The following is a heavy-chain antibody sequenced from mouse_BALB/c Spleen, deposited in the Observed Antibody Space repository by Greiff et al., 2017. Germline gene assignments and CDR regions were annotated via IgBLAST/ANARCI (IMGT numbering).Heavy chain of an antibody. V-gene: IGHV14-3*02. CDR2: IDPANGNT. Sequence: VQLQQSGAELVKPGASVKLSCTASGFNIKDTYMHWVKQRPEQGLEWIGRIDPANGNTKYDPKFQGKATITADTSSNTAYLQLSSLTSEDTAVYYCARDYDYDESYYFDYWGQGTTLTVSS. CDR1: GFNIKDTY. J-gene: IGHJ2*01. D-gene: IGHD2-4*01. CDR3: ARDYDYDESYYFDY.